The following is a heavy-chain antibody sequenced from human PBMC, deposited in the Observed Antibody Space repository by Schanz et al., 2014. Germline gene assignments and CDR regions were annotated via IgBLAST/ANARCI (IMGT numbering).Heavy chain of an antibody. D-gene: IGHD4-4*01. CDR1: GYIFTGYY. V-gene: IGHV1-2*02. CDR3: ARRGPNCSNNACYHGWFDP. Sequence: QLVQSGSEFRKPGASVKVSCKASGYIFTGYYIHWVRQAPGQGFEWMGWINPLSGATDYAPTFQGRVSMTRDTSISTAYMEVTRLVSSDTAVYYCARRGPNCSNNACYHGWFDPWGQGTLVTVSS. J-gene: IGHJ5*02. CDR2: INPLSGAT.